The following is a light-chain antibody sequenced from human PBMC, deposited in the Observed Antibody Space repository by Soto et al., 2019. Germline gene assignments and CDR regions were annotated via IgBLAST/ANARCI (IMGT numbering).Light chain of an antibody. CDR2: KAS. CDR3: QQYNSYSRT. CDR1: QSISSW. Sequence: DIPMTQSPSTLSASVGDRVIITCRASQSISSWLAWYQQKPGKAPKLLIYKASSLESGVPSRFSGSGSGTEFTLTISSLQPDDFATYYCQQYNSYSRTFGQGTKVEIK. V-gene: IGKV1-5*03. J-gene: IGKJ1*01.